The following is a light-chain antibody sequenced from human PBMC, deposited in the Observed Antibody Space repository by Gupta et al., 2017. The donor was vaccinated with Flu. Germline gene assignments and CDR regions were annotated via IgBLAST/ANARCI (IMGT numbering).Light chain of an antibody. J-gene: IGLJ2*01. CDR1: SSDIGGYNY. CDR2: EVS. V-gene: IGLV2-14*01. CDR3: SSYTSSGTV. Sequence: QSALTQPASVSGSPGQSITISCTGTSSDIGGYNYVSWYQQHPGEAPKLMIYEVSYRPSGVSNRFSGSKSGNTASLTISGLRAEDEADYYCSSYTSSGTVFGGGIKVTVL.